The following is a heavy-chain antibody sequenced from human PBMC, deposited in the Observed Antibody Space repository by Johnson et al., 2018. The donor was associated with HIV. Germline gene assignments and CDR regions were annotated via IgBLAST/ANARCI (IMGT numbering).Heavy chain of an antibody. J-gene: IGHJ3*02. D-gene: IGHD3-3*01. CDR2: IFSDTST. CDR3: ATDTGSGFDSFDT. CDR1: EFTVSSNY. Sequence: VQLVESGGGLIQPGGSLRLSCAASEFTVSSNYMSWVRQAPGKGLEWVSVIFSDTSTDYADSVTGRFIISRDRSKNTLYLHMSSRRVEDTAVYYCATDTGSGFDSFDTWGQGTMVTVSS. V-gene: IGHV3-53*01.